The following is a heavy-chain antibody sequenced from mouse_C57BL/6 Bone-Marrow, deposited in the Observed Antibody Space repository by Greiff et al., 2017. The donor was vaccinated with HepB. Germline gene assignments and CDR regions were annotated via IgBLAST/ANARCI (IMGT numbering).Heavy chain of an antibody. D-gene: IGHD1-1*01. Sequence: VQLQQSGPELVKPGASVKISCKASGYSFTGYYMNWVKQSPEKSLEWIGEINPSTGGTTYNQKFKAKATLTVDKSSSTAYMQLKSLTSEDSAVYYCARDDGEAMDYWGQGTSVTVSS. V-gene: IGHV1-42*01. J-gene: IGHJ4*01. CDR3: ARDDGEAMDY. CDR2: INPSTGGT. CDR1: GYSFTGYY.